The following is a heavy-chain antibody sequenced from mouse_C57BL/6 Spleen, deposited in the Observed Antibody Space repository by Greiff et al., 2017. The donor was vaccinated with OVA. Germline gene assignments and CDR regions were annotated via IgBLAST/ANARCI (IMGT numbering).Heavy chain of an antibody. CDR3: ARDIYYYGSSLYYFDY. J-gene: IGHJ2*01. Sequence: EVKLQESGPGLVKPSQSLSLTCSVTGYSITSGYYWNWIRQFPGNKLEWMGYISYDGSNNYNPSLKNRISITRDTSKNQFFLKLNSVTTEDTATYYCARDIYYYGSSLYYFDYWGQGTTLTVSS. CDR2: ISYDGSN. CDR1: GYSITSGYY. D-gene: IGHD1-1*01. V-gene: IGHV3-6*01.